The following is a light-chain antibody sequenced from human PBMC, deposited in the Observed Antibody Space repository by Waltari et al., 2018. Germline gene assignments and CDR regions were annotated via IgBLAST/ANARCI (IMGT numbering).Light chain of an antibody. J-gene: IGKJ2*03. CDR1: ERVDSRD. CDR3: QQFGSSSFS. V-gene: IGKV3-20*01. CDR2: STS. Sequence: EIVLTQSPGTLSLSPGERAALSCRASERVDSRDLAWYQQKPGQAPSLLIYSTSSRATGIPDRFSGSGSGTDFTLTITKLEPEDFAVYYCQQFGSSSFSFGQGTKLEIK.